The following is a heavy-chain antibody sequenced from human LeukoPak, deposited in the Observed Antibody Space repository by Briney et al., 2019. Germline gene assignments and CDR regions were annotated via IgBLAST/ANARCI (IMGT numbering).Heavy chain of an antibody. Sequence: SETLSLTCTVSGGSIRSSSYYWAWIRQPPGKGLEWIGSIYHSGSTHYNPSLKSRVTISVDTSKNQFSLNLRSVTAADTAVYYCARNKTKETIAVHGAAAAEGYFDYWGQGTLVTVSS. CDR2: IYHSGST. D-gene: IGHD6-19*01. J-gene: IGHJ4*02. V-gene: IGHV4-39*07. CDR1: GGSIRSSSYY. CDR3: ARNKTKETIAVHGAAAAEGYFDY.